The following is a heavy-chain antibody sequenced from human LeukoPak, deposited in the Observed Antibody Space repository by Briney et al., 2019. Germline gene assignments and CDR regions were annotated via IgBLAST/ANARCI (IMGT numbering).Heavy chain of an antibody. Sequence: ASVKVSCKASGGTFSSYAISWARQAPGQGLEWMGGIIPIFGTANYAQKFQGRVTITADESTSTAYMELSSLRSEDTAVYYCARGPYSSGWYYYGMDVWGQGTTVTVSS. CDR2: IIPIFGTA. D-gene: IGHD6-19*01. CDR3: ARGPYSSGWYYYGMDV. V-gene: IGHV1-69*13. CDR1: GGTFSSYA. J-gene: IGHJ6*02.